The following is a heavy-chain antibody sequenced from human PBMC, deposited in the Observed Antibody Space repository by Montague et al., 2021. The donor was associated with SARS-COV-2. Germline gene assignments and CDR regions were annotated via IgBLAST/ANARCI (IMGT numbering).Heavy chain of an antibody. Sequence: TLSLTCSVSGGSISSANYYWSWIRQHPGKGLEFIGYIYYSGSSFYNPSLKSRLTISVDTSKNRFSLRLSSVTAADTAIYFCASQSGSYYNYFDLWGQGTPVIVSS. J-gene: IGHJ4*02. V-gene: IGHV4-31*03. CDR3: ASQSGSYYNYFDL. CDR1: GGSISSANYY. CDR2: IYYSGSS. D-gene: IGHD1-26*01.